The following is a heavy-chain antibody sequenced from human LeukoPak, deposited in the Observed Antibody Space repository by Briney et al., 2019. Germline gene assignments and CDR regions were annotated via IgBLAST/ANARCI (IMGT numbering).Heavy chain of an antibody. CDR3: AGETRPEPDAFDI. Sequence: SVKVSCKASGGTFSSYAISWVRQAPGQGLEWMGRIIPILGIANYAQKFQGRVTITADKSTSTAYMELCSLRSEDTAVYYCAGETRPEPDAFDIWGQGTMVTVSS. J-gene: IGHJ3*02. D-gene: IGHD1-14*01. CDR1: GGTFSSYA. V-gene: IGHV1-69*04. CDR2: IIPILGIA.